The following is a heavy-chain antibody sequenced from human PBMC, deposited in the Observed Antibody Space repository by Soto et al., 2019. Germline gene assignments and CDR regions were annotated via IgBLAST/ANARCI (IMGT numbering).Heavy chain of an antibody. CDR1: GFTFSTYA. Sequence: QVQLVESGGGVVQPGRSLRLSCAASGFTFSTYAMHWVRQVPGKGLEWVAVISYDGNNKDDADSVKGRFIISRDNSKNTLYLQMNSLRGEDTAVYYCARSMLVADVWGQGTTVTVSS. CDR2: ISYDGNNK. J-gene: IGHJ6*02. D-gene: IGHD2-8*01. V-gene: IGHV3-30-3*01. CDR3: ARSMLVADV.